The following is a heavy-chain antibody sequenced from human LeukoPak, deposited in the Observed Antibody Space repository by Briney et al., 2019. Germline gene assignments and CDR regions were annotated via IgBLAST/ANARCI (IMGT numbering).Heavy chain of an antibody. J-gene: IGHJ6*02. D-gene: IGHD3-10*01. CDR1: GGSISSRNYY. CDR3: AGERIYYGLNV. V-gene: IGHV4-39*01. CDR2: IYYSGST. Sequence: SETLSLTCTVSGGSISSRNYYWGWIRQPPGKGLEWIGSIYYSGSTYYNPSLKSRVTISVDTSKNQFPLKLSFVTAAETAVYYCAGERIYYGLNVWGQGTTVTVSS.